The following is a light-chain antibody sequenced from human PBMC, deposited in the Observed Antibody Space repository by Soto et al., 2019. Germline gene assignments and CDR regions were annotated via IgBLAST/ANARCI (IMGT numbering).Light chain of an antibody. CDR1: QNIRNY. CDR3: QQIRITSSYT. Sequence: IQVTQSPSSVSACVGDRVTITWRASQNIRNYLNWYQQRPGKPPNLLVYAASNLRSGVPSRFSGSGSGTLFTLTISSLQPEDSATSYYQQIRITSSYTFGQGTKEDIK. V-gene: IGKV1-39*01. CDR2: AAS. J-gene: IGKJ2*01.